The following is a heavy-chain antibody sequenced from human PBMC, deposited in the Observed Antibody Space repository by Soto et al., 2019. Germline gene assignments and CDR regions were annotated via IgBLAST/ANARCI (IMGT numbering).Heavy chain of an antibody. Sequence: PSETLSLTCTVSGCSISSYYWSWIRQPPGKGLEWIGYIYYSGSTNYNPSLKSRVTISVDTSKNQFSLKLSSVTAADTAVYYCAISPNLVVAAIAFYPCGQETLVTVSS. CDR1: GCSISSYY. D-gene: IGHD2-15*01. J-gene: IGHJ5*02. V-gene: IGHV4-59*01. CDR3: AISPNLVVAAIAFYP. CDR2: IYYSGST.